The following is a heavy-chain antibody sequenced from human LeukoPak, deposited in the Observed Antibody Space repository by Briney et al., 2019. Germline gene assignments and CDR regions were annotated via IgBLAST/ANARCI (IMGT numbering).Heavy chain of an antibody. CDR2: INPSGGST. V-gene: IGHV1-46*01. J-gene: IGHJ4*02. CDR1: GYTFTSYY. D-gene: IGHD2-2*01. CDR3: ARADCSSTSCFLFDY. Sequence: GASVKVACKASGYTFTSYYMHWVRQAPGQGLEWMGIINPSGGSTSYAQKFQGRVTMTRDTSTSTVYMKLSSLRSEDTAVYYCARADCSSTSCFLFDYWGQGTLVTVSS.